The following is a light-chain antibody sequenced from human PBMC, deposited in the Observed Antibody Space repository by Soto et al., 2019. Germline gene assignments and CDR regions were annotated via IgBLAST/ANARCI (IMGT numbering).Light chain of an antibody. CDR1: SSDVGGYNY. J-gene: IGLJ1*01. Sequence: QSALTQPASVSGSPGQSITISCTGTSSDVGGYNYVSWYQQHPGKAPKLMIYDVSNRPSGVSNRFSGSKSGNTASLTISGLQAEDEADYYCSSYTRSSVKVFGTGTKVTVL. V-gene: IGLV2-14*01. CDR3: SSYTRSSVKV. CDR2: DVS.